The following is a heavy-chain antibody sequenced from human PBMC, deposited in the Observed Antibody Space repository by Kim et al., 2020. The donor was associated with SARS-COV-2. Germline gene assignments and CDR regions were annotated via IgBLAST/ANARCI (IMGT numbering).Heavy chain of an antibody. CDR1: GYSISSGYY. CDR3: AREPGLDSSSWYVLDY. CDR2: IYHSGST. J-gene: IGHJ4*02. V-gene: IGHV4-38-2*02. D-gene: IGHD6-13*01. Sequence: SETLSLTCTVSGYSISSGYYWGWIRQPPGKGLEWIGSIYHSGSTYYNPSLKSRVTISVDTSKNQFSLKLSSVTAADTAVYYCAREPGLDSSSWYVLDYWGQGTLVTVSS.